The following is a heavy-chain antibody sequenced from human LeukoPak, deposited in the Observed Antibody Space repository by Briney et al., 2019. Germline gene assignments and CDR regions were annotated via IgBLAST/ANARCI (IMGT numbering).Heavy chain of an antibody. CDR2: ISGRGGTT. J-gene: IGHJ4*02. V-gene: IGHV3-23*01. CDR3: AKEEKDFYDSSGYYPIDY. Sequence: GGSLRLSCAASGFTFSDYAMNWVRQAPGKGLEWVASISGRGGTTDYADSVKGRFTISRDNSQNTLYLQMNSLRAEDTAVYYCAKEEKDFYDSSGYYPIDYWGQGTLVTVSS. CDR1: GFTFSDYA. D-gene: IGHD3-22*01.